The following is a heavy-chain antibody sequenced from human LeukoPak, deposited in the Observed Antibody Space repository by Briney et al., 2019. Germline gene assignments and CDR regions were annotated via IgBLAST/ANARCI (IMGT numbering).Heavy chain of an antibody. D-gene: IGHD3-22*01. CDR2: IYDSGST. CDR1: GGSIRSSYYY. CDR3: ARDFKYYDSSGYYAFDI. V-gene: IGHV4-39*02. Sequence: SETLSLTCTVSGGSIRSSYYYWGWIRQPPGKGLEWIGSIYDSGSTYYNPSLKSRVTISVDTSKNQFSLKLNSVTAADTAVYYCARDFKYYDSSGYYAFDIWGQGTMVTVSS. J-gene: IGHJ3*02.